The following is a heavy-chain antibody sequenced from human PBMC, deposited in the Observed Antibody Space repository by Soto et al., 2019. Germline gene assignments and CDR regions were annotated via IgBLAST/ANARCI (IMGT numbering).Heavy chain of an antibody. Sequence: GESLKISCKGSGYSFTIYWISWVRQMPGKGLEWMGRIDPSDSYTNYSPSFQGHVTISADKSISTAYLQWSSLKASDTAMYYCAXHTDTAMDLYYYYGMDVWGQGTTVTVSS. CDR1: GYSFTIYW. CDR2: IDPSDSYT. CDR3: AXHTDTAMDLYYYYGMDV. J-gene: IGHJ6*02. D-gene: IGHD5-18*01. V-gene: IGHV5-10-1*01.